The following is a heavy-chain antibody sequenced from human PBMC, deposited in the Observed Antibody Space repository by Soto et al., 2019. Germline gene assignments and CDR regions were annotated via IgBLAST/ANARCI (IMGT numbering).Heavy chain of an antibody. CDR1: GYTFTSYG. CDR3: ASSYYYYYGMDV. CDR2: ISAYNGNT. J-gene: IGHJ6*02. Sequence: SCKAPGYTFTSYGISWVRQAPGQGLEWMGWISAYNGNTNYAQKLQGRVTMTTDTSTSTAYMELRSLRSDDTAVYYCASSYYYYYGMDVWGQGTTVTVSS. V-gene: IGHV1-18*04.